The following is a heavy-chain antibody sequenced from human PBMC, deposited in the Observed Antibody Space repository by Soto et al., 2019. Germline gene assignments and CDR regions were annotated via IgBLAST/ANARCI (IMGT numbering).Heavy chain of an antibody. V-gene: IGHV4-59*01. J-gene: IGHJ5*02. CDR2: IYYSGST. CDR1: GGSISSYY. D-gene: IGHD2-2*02. Sequence: SETLSLTCTVSGGSISSYYWSWIRQPPGKGLEWIGYIYYSGSTNYNPSLKSRVTISVDTSKNQFSLKLSSVTAADTAVYYCARVYCSSTSCYTWWFDPWGQGTLVTVSS. CDR3: ARVYCSSTSCYTWWFDP.